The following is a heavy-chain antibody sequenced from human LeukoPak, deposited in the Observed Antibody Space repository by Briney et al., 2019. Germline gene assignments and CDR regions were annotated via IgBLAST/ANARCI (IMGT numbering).Heavy chain of an antibody. CDR2: IIPIFGTA. J-gene: IGHJ4*02. CDR3: AKRSYGDYTY. CDR1: GYTFTGYY. Sequence: RASVKVSCKASGYTFTGYYMHWVRQAPGQGLEWMGGIIPIFGTANYAQKFQGRVTITADKSTSTAYMELSSLRSEDTAVYYCAKRSYGDYTYWGQGTLVTVSS. D-gene: IGHD4-17*01. V-gene: IGHV1-69*06.